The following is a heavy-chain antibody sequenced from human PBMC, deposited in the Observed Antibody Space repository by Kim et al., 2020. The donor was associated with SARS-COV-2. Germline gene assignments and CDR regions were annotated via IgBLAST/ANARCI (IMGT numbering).Heavy chain of an antibody. J-gene: IGHJ4*02. V-gene: IGHV4-34*01. CDR3: ARGGWGSQWLVREYYFDY. D-gene: IGHD6-19*01. CDR1: GGSFSGYY. Sequence: SETLSLTCAVYGGSFSGYYWSWIRQPPGKGLEWIGEINHSGSTNYNPSLKSRVTISVDTSKNQFSLKLSSVTAADTAVYYCARGGWGSQWLVREYYFDYWGQGTLVTVSS. CDR2: INHSGST.